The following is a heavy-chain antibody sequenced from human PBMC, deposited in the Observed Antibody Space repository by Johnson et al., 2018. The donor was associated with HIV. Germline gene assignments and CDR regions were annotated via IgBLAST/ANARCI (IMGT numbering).Heavy chain of an antibody. CDR3: AKSALERATPLAEVDAFDV. Sequence: QVQLVESGGGVVQPGRSLRLSCAASGFNFSNYGMYWVRQAPGKGLEWVAVIWYDGSNKYYADSVKGRFTISRDTSKNTLYLQMNNLRVEDTALYYCAKSALERATPLAEVDAFDVWGQGTMVTVSS. CDR1: GFNFSNYG. V-gene: IGHV3-33*06. D-gene: IGHD5-24*01. J-gene: IGHJ3*01. CDR2: IWYDGSNK.